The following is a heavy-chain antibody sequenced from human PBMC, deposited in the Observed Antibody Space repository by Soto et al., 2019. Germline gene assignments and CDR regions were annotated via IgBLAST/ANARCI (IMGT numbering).Heavy chain of an antibody. Sequence: SVKVSCKASGGTFSSYAISWVRQAPGQGLEWMGGIIPIFGTANYAQKFQGRVTITADESTSTAYMELSSLRSEDTAVYYCARDPIEYSSYVSAEYFQHWGQGTLVTVSS. J-gene: IGHJ1*01. CDR1: GGTFSSYA. CDR2: IIPIFGTA. V-gene: IGHV1-69*13. D-gene: IGHD6-6*01. CDR3: ARDPIEYSSYVSAEYFQH.